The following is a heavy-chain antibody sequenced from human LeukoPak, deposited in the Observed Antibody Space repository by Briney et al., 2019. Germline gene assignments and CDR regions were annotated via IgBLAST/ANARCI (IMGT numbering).Heavy chain of an antibody. J-gene: IGHJ4*02. V-gene: IGHV4-30-2*02. CDR1: GGSISSGGYS. CDR3: ARLGDTGDYYPLDH. Sequence: SETLSLTCAVSGGSISSGGYSWSWIRQPPGKGLEWIGYIYHSGSTYYNPSLKSRVTISVDRSKNQFSLKLSSVTAADTAIYYCARLGDTGDYYPLDHWGQGTLVTVSS. CDR2: IYHSGST. D-gene: IGHD3-9*01.